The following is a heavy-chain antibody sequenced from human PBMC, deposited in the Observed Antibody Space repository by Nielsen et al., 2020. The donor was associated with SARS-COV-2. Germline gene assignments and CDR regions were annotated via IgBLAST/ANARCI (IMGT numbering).Heavy chain of an antibody. CDR3: ARYSPVNQGDSSGSHGHYYFDY. Sequence: WIRQPPGKGLEWMGIIYPGDSDTRYSPSFQGQVTISADKSISTAYLQWSSLKASDTAMYYCARYSPVNQGDSSGSHGHYYFDYWGQGTLVTVSS. CDR2: IYPGDSDT. V-gene: IGHV5-51*01. D-gene: IGHD6-19*01. J-gene: IGHJ4*02.